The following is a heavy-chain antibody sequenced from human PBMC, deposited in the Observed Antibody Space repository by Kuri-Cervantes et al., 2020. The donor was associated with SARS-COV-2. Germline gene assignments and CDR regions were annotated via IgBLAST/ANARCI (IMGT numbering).Heavy chain of an antibody. Sequence: SETLSLTCAVSGGSISSSNWWSWVRQPPGEGLEWIGEIYHSGSTNYNPSLKSRVTISVDKSKNQFSLKLSSVTAADTAVYYCARVNPGSYLPFDYWGQGTLVTVSS. J-gene: IGHJ4*02. D-gene: IGHD1-26*01. CDR3: ARVNPGSYLPFDY. CDR1: GGSISSSNW. CDR2: IYHSGST. V-gene: IGHV4-4*02.